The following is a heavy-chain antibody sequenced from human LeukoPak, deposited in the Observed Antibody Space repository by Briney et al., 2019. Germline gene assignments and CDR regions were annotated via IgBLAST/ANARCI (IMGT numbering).Heavy chain of an antibody. CDR3: ARENYDSSASFDY. J-gene: IGHJ4*02. CDR1: GGSISTYY. CDR2: IYYNGNT. D-gene: IGHD3-22*01. Sequence: SETLSLTYTVSGGSISTYYWSWIRQPPGKGLEWIGYIYYNGNTNYNPSLRSRVTISVDTSKNQFSLKLTSVTAADTAVYYCARENYDSSASFDYWGQGTLVTVSS. V-gene: IGHV4-59*01.